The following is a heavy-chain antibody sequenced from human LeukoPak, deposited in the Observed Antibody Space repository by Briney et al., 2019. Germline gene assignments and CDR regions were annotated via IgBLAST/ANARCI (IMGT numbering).Heavy chain of an antibody. CDR3: ARGIFYGSGSQSFDY. CDR2: ISGSGDTT. Sequence: GGSLRLSCAASGLTFRSYAMTWVRQAPGKGLEWVSAISGSGDTTYFADSVKGRFTISRDNAKESLYLQMDSLRAEDTAFYYCARGIFYGSGSQSFDYWGQGTLVTVSS. V-gene: IGHV3-23*01. D-gene: IGHD3-10*01. CDR1: GLTFRSYA. J-gene: IGHJ4*02.